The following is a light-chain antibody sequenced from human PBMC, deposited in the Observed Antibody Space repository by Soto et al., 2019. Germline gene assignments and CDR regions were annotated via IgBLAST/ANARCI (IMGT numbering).Light chain of an antibody. CDR2: GAS. CDR3: QQYGSSPYT. CDR1: QSVSSRF. Sequence: EIVVTQSPGTLSLSPGERATLSCRDSQSVSSRFLAWYQQKPGQAPRLLMYGASSRATGIPDRFSGTGSGTDFTLTISRLEPEDFAVYYCQQYGSSPYTFGLGTKLEIK. V-gene: IGKV3-20*01. J-gene: IGKJ2*01.